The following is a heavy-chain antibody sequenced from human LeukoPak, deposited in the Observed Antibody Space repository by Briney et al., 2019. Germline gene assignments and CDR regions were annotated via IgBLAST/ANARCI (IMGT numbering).Heavy chain of an antibody. CDR3: ARERRYCSGDNCYSGSDY. V-gene: IGHV3-53*01. J-gene: IGHJ4*02. CDR2: IYSGGST. Sequence: GGSLRLSCAASGFTVSSNYLNWVRQAPGKGLEWVSVIYSGGSTYYADSVKGRFTVSRDNSKNTLYLQMNSLRVEDTAVYYCARERRYCSGDNCYSGSDYWGQGTLVTVSS. D-gene: IGHD2-15*01. CDR1: GFTVSSNY.